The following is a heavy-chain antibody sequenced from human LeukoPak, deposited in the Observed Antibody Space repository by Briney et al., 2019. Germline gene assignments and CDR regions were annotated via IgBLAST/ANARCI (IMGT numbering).Heavy chain of an antibody. D-gene: IGHD6-19*01. Sequence: PGGSLRLSCAASGFTFSDYYMSWIRQAPGKGLEWVSDITSSSSYTNNADSVKGRFTMSRDNAKNSLYLQMDSLRDEDTAVYYCARGKEKWLDHFDYWGQGSLVTVSS. CDR1: GFTFSDYY. V-gene: IGHV3-11*06. CDR3: ARGKEKWLDHFDY. J-gene: IGHJ4*02. CDR2: ITSSSSYT.